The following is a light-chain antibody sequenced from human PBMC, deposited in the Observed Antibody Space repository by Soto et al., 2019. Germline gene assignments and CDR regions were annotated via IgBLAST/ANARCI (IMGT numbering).Light chain of an antibody. CDR1: QSISSW. J-gene: IGKJ4*01. Sequence: DTQMTQSPSTLSASVGDRVTITCRASQSISSWLAWYQQKPGKAPNLLIYKASSLESGVPSRFSGSGSRTEFTLTISSLQPDDFATYYCQQYNSYPLTFGGGTKVEIK. V-gene: IGKV1-5*03. CDR3: QQYNSYPLT. CDR2: KAS.